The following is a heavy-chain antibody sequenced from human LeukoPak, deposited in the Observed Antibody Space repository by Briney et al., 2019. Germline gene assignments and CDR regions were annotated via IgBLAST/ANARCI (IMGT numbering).Heavy chain of an antibody. Sequence: SETLSLTCTVSGGSISSSSYYWGWIRQPPGKGLEWIGYIYYSGSTNYNPSLKSRVTISVDTSKNQFSLKLNSVTAADTAVYYCARLIAREAWFNPWGQGTLVTVSS. J-gene: IGHJ5*02. CDR2: IYYSGST. D-gene: IGHD6-13*01. V-gene: IGHV4-61*05. CDR1: GGSISSSSYY. CDR3: ARLIAREAWFNP.